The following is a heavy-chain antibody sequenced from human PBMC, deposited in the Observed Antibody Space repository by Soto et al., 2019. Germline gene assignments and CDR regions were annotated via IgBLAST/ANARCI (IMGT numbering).Heavy chain of an antibody. Sequence: EVQLVESGGGLVQPGGSLKLSCAASGFTFSTHSMNWVRQAPGRGLEWVSHIHSSSSWEVYADSVRGRFTVSRDNAKNSLYLQMSSLRAEDTAVYYCVFDFWLVPTVWGKGTTVTVSS. J-gene: IGHJ6*04. CDR2: IHSSSSWE. CDR3: VFDFWLVPTV. V-gene: IGHV3-48*01. D-gene: IGHD3-3*01. CDR1: GFTFSTHS.